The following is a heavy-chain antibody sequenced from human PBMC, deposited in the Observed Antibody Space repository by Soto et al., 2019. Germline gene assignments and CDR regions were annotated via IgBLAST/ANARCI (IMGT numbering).Heavy chain of an antibody. CDR3: ARLVIVVVPAAISTAFDI. Sequence: QLQLQESGPGLVKPSETLSLTCTVSGGSISSSSYYWGWIRQPPGKGLEWIGSIYYSGSTYYNPSLKGRVTISVDTSKNQFSLKLSSVTAADTAVYYCARLVIVVVPAAISTAFDIWGQGTMVTVSS. CDR2: IYYSGST. D-gene: IGHD2-2*02. CDR1: GGSISSSSYY. J-gene: IGHJ3*02. V-gene: IGHV4-39*01.